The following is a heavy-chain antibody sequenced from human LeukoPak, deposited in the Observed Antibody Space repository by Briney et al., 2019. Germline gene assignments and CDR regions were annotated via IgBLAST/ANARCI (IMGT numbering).Heavy chain of an antibody. CDR1: GFTFSDYY. CDR2: ISSGGSTI. Sequence: GGSLRLSCAASGFTFSDYYMSWIRQAPGKGLEWVSYISSGGSTIYYADSVKGRFTISRDNAKNSLYLQMNGLRAEDTAVHYCARPRVEYNTSSEDSWGQGTLVTVSS. J-gene: IGHJ4*02. V-gene: IGHV3-11*04. D-gene: IGHD6-6*01. CDR3: ARPRVEYNTSSEDS.